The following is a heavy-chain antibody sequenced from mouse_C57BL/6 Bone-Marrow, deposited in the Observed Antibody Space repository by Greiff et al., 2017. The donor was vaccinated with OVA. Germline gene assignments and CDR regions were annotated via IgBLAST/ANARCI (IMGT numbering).Heavy chain of an antibody. D-gene: IGHD2-2*01. Sequence: EVKLMESGEGLVKPGGSLKLSCAASGFTFSSYAMSWVRQTPEKRLEWVAYISSGGDYIYYADTVKGRFTISRDNARNTLYLQMSSLKSEDTAMYYCTREEVTDYYAMDYWGQGTSVTVSS. CDR3: TREEVTDYYAMDY. CDR1: GFTFSSYA. CDR2: ISSGGDYI. J-gene: IGHJ4*01. V-gene: IGHV5-9-1*02.